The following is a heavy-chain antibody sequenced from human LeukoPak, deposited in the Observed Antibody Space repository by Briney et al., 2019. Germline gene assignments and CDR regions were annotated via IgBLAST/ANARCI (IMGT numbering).Heavy chain of an antibody. V-gene: IGHV3-33*01. CDR3: ARDTRLYYFDSSDFDY. CDR1: GFTFSSYG. J-gene: IGHJ4*02. CDR2: IWYDGSNK. D-gene: IGHD3-22*01. Sequence: GRSLRLSCAASGFTFSSYGMHWVRQAPGKGLEWVAVIWYDGSNKYYADSVKGRFTISRDNSKNTLYLQMNSLRAEDTAVYYCARDTRLYYFDSSDFDYWRQGTLVTVSS.